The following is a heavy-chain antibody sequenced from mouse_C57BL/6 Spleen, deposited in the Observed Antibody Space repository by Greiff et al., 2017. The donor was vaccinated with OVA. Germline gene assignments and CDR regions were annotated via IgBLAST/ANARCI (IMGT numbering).Heavy chain of an antibody. J-gene: IGHJ3*01. Sequence: LVESGAELVKPGASVKMSCKASGYTFTSYWITWVKQRPGQGLEWIGDIYPGSGSTNYNEKFKSKATLTVDTSSSTAYMQLSSLTSEDSAVYYCARYGSSFFAYWGQGTLVTVSA. D-gene: IGHD1-1*01. CDR3: ARYGSSFFAY. CDR1: GYTFTSYW. V-gene: IGHV1-55*01. CDR2: IYPGSGST.